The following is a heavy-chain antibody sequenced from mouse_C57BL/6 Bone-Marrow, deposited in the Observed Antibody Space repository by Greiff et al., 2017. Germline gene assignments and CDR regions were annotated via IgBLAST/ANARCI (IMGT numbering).Heavy chain of an antibody. Sequence: EVQLQESGPELVKPGASVKISCKASGFSFTGYYMNWVKQSPEKSLEWIGEINPCTGGTTYNQKFKAKATLTVDKSSSTAYMQLKSLTSEDSAVYYCARHDYNAMDYWGQGTSVTVSS. J-gene: IGHJ4*01. CDR2: INPCTGGT. V-gene: IGHV1-42*01. CDR1: GFSFTGYY. CDR3: ARHDYNAMDY.